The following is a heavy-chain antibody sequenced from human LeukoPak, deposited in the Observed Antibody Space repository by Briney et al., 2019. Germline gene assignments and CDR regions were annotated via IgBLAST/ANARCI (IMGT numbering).Heavy chain of an antibody. CDR2: INPNSGGT. Sequence: ASVKVSCKASGYTFTGYYMHWVRQAPGQGLEWMGWINPNSGGTNYAQNFRGRVTMTRDTSNSTAYMELSRLRSDDTAVYYCARAYTGFEAFDFWGQGTLVTVTS. V-gene: IGHV1-2*02. CDR3: ARAYTGFEAFDF. D-gene: IGHD5-12*01. CDR1: GYTFTGYY. J-gene: IGHJ4*02.